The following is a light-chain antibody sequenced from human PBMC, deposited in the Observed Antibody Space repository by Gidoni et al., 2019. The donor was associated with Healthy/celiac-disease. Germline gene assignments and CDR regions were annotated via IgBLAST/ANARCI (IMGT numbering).Light chain of an antibody. CDR1: QSVLYSSNNKNY. J-gene: IGKJ3*01. CDR3: QQYYSTPVT. Sequence: DIVMTQSPDSLAVSLGERATINCKSSQSVLYSSNNKNYLAGYQQKPGQPPKLLIYWAATRESGVPDRFSGSGSGTDVTLTISSLQAEDVAVYYCQQYYSTPVTFGPGTKVDIK. V-gene: IGKV4-1*01. CDR2: WAA.